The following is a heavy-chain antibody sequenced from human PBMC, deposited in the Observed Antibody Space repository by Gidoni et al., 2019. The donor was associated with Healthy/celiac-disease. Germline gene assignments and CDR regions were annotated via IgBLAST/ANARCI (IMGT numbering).Heavy chain of an antibody. CDR3: ARGRGVLMVYARLGNRHYFDY. CDR2: INHSGST. CDR1: GGSFSGYY. V-gene: IGHV4-34*01. Sequence: QVQLQQRGAGLLKPSETLSLTCAVYGGSFSGYYWSWIRQPPGKGLEWIGEINHSGSTNYNPSLKSRVTISVDTSKNQFSLKLSSVTAADTAVYYCARGRGVLMVYARLGNRHYFDYWGQGTLVTVSS. J-gene: IGHJ4*02. D-gene: IGHD2-8*01.